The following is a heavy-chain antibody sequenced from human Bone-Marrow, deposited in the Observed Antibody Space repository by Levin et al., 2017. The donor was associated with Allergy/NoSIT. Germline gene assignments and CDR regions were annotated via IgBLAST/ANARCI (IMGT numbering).Heavy chain of an antibody. V-gene: IGHV1-46*03. J-gene: IGHJ4*02. Sequence: GESLKISCKASGYTFTSYYMHWVRQAPGQGLEWMGIINPSGGSTSYAQKFQGRVTMTRDTSTSTVYMELSSLRSEDTAVYYCAGSLLSSPIDYWGQGTLVTVSS. CDR1: GYTFTSYY. D-gene: IGHD3-10*01. CDR2: INPSGGST. CDR3: AGSLLSSPIDY.